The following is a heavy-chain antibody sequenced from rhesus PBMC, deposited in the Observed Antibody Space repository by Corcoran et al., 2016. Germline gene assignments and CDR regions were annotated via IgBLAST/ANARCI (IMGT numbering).Heavy chain of an antibody. CDR3: ARPYSGSWTLCDY. J-gene: IGHJ4*01. D-gene: IGHD6-25*01. V-gene: IGHV4-169*01. Sequence: QLQLQESGPGLVKPSETLSVTCAVSGGSISSSYWSWIRQAPGKGLEWIGYIYGSGISTNYNPSLKSRVTLSVDTSKNQLSLKLSSVTTADTAVYYCARPYSGSWTLCDYWGQGVLVTVSS. CDR2: IYGSGIST. CDR1: GGSISSSY.